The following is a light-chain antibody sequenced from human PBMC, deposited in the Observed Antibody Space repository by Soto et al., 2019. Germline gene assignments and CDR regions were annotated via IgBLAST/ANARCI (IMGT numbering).Light chain of an antibody. CDR2: GTS. V-gene: IGKV3-20*01. CDR1: QSVSSSS. CDR3: QRYGSSPLIT. Sequence: DTVLTHAPLNLSSSPFGIATLSCRHIQSVSSSSLAWYQQRPGQAPRLLIYGTSSRATGIPDRFSGSGSGTDFTLTISRLEPEDFAVYFCQRYGSSPLITFGQGTRLEIK. J-gene: IGKJ5*01.